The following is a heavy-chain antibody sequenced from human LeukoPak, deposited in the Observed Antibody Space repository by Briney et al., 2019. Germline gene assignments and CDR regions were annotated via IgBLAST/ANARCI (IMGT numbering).Heavy chain of an antibody. CDR2: IIPIFGTA. J-gene: IGHJ6*02. Sequence: ASVKVSCKASGGTFSSYAISWVRQAPGQGLEWMGGIIPIFGTANYAQKFQGRVTITADESTSTAYVELSSLRSEDTAVYYCARAIPIFGVVNHYYYGMDVWGQGTTVTVSS. V-gene: IGHV1-69*13. CDR1: GGTFSSYA. CDR3: ARAIPIFGVVNHYYYGMDV. D-gene: IGHD3-3*01.